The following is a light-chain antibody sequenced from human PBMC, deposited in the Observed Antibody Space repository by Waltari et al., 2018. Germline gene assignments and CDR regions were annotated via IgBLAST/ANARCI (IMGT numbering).Light chain of an antibody. CDR1: QRIHTTY. CDR2: GAS. V-gene: IGKV3-20*01. CDR3: QQYVTSVT. J-gene: IGKJ4*01. Sequence: EIVLTQSPGTLSLSPGERATLSCRASQRIHTTYVACYQKQPGQAPRLLIHGASSRATDIPDRFSGSGSGTDFTLTISRLEPEDFAIYYCQQYVTSVTFGGGTKVE.